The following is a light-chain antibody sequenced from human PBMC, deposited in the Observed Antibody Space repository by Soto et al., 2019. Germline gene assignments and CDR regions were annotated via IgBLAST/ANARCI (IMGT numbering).Light chain of an antibody. V-gene: IGLV2-14*01. CDR2: DVS. Sequence: QSVLTQPASVSGSPGQSITLSCSGTSSDVGAYNYVSWHQQHPGKVPKIMIYDVSSRPSGVSNRFSGSKSGNTASPTISGLQAEDEADYYCSSYTTSNTHVFGSGTKVTVL. CDR3: SSYTTSNTHV. CDR1: SSDVGAYNY. J-gene: IGLJ1*01.